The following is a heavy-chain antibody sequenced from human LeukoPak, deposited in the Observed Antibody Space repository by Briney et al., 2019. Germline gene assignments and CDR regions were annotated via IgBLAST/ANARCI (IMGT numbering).Heavy chain of an antibody. CDR1: GFTFSSYG. CDR2: ISYDGSNK. J-gene: IGHJ5*02. CDR3: ARETRFGELLRHFDP. V-gene: IGHV3-30*03. Sequence: GGSLRLSCAASGFTFSSYGMHWVRQAPGKGLEWVAVISYDGSNKYYADSVKGRFTISRDNSKNTLYLQMNSLRAEDTAVYYCARETRFGELLRHFDPWGQGTLVAVSS. D-gene: IGHD3-10*01.